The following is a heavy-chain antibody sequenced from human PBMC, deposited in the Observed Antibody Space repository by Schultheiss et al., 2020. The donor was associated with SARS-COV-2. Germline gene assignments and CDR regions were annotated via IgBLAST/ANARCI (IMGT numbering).Heavy chain of an antibody. CDR3: ARVGRSDAFDI. V-gene: IGHV4-59*12. Sequence: GSLRLSCAVSGGSISSYYWSWIRQPPGKGLEWIGYIYYSGSTNYNPSLKSRVTMSVDTSKNQFSLKLSSVTAADTAVYYCARVGRSDAFDIWGQGTMVTVSS. CDR2: IYYSGST. CDR1: GGSISSYY. D-gene: IGHD3-16*01. J-gene: IGHJ3*02.